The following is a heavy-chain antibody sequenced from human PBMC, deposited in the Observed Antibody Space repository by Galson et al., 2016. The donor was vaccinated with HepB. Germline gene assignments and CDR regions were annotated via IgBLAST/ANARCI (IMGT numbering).Heavy chain of an antibody. CDR1: GYTFTSYG. V-gene: IGHV1-18*01. CDR3: ARDRGITFFVRSYYGMDV. Sequence: SCKASGYTFTSYGISWVRQAPGQGLEWMGWISAYNGNTNYAQKLQGRVTMTTDTSTSTAYMELRSRRSEDTAVYYCARDRGITFFVRSYYGMDVWGQGTTVTVSS. D-gene: IGHD3-3*01. CDR2: ISAYNGNT. J-gene: IGHJ6*02.